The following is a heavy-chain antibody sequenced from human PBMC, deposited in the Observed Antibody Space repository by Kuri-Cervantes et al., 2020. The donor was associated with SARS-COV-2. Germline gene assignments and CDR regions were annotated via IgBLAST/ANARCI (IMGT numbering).Heavy chain of an antibody. CDR1: GFTFSSYW. CDR3: AKGRVQLWRDGFDV. V-gene: IGHV3-23*01. Sequence: LSLTCAASGFTFSSYWMSWVRQAPGKGLEWVSTISGSDDTIFYADSVEDRFTVARDNSKKTLSLQMNSLRVEDTAVYYCAKGRVQLWRDGFDVWGQGTMVTVSS. CDR2: ISGSDDTI. D-gene: IGHD5-18*01. J-gene: IGHJ3*01.